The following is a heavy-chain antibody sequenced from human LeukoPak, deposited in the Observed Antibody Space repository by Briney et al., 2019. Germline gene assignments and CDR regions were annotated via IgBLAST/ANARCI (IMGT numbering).Heavy chain of an antibody. CDR3: VKEDHYGDYVQIDH. D-gene: IGHD4-17*01. CDR1: GFSFGSSV. Sequence: GGSLRLSCAASGFSFGSSVMSWVRQAPAKGLEWVSAITADGGGTNHADPVKGRFTISRDNSKSTLYLQMNSLRAEDTAVYYCVKEDHYGDYVQIDHWGQGTLVTVSS. J-gene: IGHJ4*02. CDR2: ITADGGGT. V-gene: IGHV3-23*01.